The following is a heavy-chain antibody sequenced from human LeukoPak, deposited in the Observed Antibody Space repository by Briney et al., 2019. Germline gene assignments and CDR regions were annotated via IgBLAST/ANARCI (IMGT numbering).Heavy chain of an antibody. J-gene: IGHJ4*02. Sequence: SVKVSCKASGGTFSSYAISWVRQAPGQGLEWMGGIIPIFGTANYAQKFQGRVTITADESTSTACMELSSLRSEDTAVYYCARSGYYDSSGYYPGSLGYWGQGTLVTVSS. CDR1: GGTFSSYA. V-gene: IGHV1-69*13. D-gene: IGHD3-22*01. CDR3: ARSGYYDSSGYYPGSLGY. CDR2: IIPIFGTA.